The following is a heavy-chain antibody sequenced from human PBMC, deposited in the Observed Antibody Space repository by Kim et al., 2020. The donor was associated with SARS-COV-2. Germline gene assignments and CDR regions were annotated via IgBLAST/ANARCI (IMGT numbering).Heavy chain of an antibody. CDR3: VRDVLYNFRWGSDDS. V-gene: IGHV1-3*01. CDR2: INVPNANT. Sequence: ASVKVSCKPSGYTFSTYAMHWVRQAPGQRLEWMGWINVPNANTNYPENFQGRITITTDMSASTAYMELSSLRYEDTAVYYCVRDVLYNFRWGSDDSCG. D-gene: IGHD3-16*01. CDR1: GYTFSTYA. J-gene: IGHJ5*01.